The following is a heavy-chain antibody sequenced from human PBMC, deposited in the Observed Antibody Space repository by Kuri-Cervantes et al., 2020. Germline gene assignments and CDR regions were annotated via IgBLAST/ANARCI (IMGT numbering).Heavy chain of an antibody. D-gene: IGHD3-3*01. Sequence: GGSLRLSCAASGFTFSDYYMSWIRQAPGKGLEWVSYISSSGSTIYYADSVKGRFTISRDNAKNSLYLQMNSLRAEDTAVYYCARDSGFGIFGVVTYYFDYWGQGTLVTVSS. V-gene: IGHV3-11*04. CDR2: ISSSGSTI. CDR3: ARDSGFGIFGVVTYYFDY. CDR1: GFTFSDYY. J-gene: IGHJ4*02.